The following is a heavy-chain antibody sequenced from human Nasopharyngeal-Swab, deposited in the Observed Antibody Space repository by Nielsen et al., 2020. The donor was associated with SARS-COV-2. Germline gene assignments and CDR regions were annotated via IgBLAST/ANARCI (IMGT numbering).Heavy chain of an antibody. Sequence: GESLKISCAASGFTFINYGMHWVRQAPGKGLEWVAIIWYDGRNKYYADSVKGRFTISRDNSKNTLYLQMNSLRAEDTAVYYCAKDGYCGGDCYGLNAFDIWGQGTMVTVSS. V-gene: IGHV3-30*02. D-gene: IGHD2-21*02. CDR3: AKDGYCGGDCYGLNAFDI. CDR2: IWYDGRNK. CDR1: GFTFINYG. J-gene: IGHJ3*02.